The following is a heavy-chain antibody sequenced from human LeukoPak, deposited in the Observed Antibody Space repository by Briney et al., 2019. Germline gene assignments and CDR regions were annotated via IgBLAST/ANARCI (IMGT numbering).Heavy chain of an antibody. CDR2: ISGSGGST. Sequence: PGGSLRLSCAASGFTFSSYGMHWVRQAPGKGLEWVSAISGSGGSTYYADSVKGRFTISRDNSKNTLYLQMNSLRAEDTAVYYCAKVGISSSGWPFDYWGQGTLVTVSS. J-gene: IGHJ4*02. V-gene: IGHV3-23*01. CDR1: GFTFSSYG. CDR3: AKVGISSSGWPFDY. D-gene: IGHD6-19*01.